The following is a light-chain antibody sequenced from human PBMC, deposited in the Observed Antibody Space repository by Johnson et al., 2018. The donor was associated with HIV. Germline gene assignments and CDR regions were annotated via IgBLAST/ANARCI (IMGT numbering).Light chain of an antibody. Sequence: QSVLTQPPSVSAAPGQTVTISCSGSSSNIGRHYVSWYQQLPGTAPKLLIYDNDSRPSGIPDRFSGSKSGTSANLRITGLHTGAETDYYCGPWDNSLDAYVFGTGTRVAVL. V-gene: IGLV1-51*01. CDR3: GPWDNSLDAYV. CDR2: DND. CDR1: SSNIGRHY. J-gene: IGLJ1*01.